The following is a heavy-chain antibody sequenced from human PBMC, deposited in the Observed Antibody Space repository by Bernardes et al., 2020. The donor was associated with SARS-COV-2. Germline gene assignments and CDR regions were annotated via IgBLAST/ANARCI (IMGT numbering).Heavy chain of an antibody. J-gene: IGHJ4*02. CDR3: ARDQGPYYESSGYYSAY. Sequence: ASVKVSCKASGYIFDTYGISWLRQAPGQGLEWMGWISGYNGNTNNIQKFRDRLTMTTDASTNTAYMELRSLTSDDTAVYYCARDQGPYYESSGYYSAYWGQGTLVTVSS. CDR2: ISGYNGNT. V-gene: IGHV1-18*01. D-gene: IGHD3-22*01. CDR1: GYIFDTYG.